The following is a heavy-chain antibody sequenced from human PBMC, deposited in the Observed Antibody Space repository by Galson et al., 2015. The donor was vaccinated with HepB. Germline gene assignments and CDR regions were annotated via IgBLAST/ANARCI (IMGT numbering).Heavy chain of an antibody. Sequence: SLRLSCAASGFTFSSYGMHWVRQAPGKGLEWVAFIRYDGSNKYYADSVKGRFTISRDNSKNTLYLQMNSLRAEDTAVYYCANFGEGIQYSSGWLFDYWGQGTLVTVSS. D-gene: IGHD6-19*01. CDR2: IRYDGSNK. CDR1: GFTFSSYG. V-gene: IGHV3-30*02. CDR3: ANFGEGIQYSSGWLFDY. J-gene: IGHJ4*02.